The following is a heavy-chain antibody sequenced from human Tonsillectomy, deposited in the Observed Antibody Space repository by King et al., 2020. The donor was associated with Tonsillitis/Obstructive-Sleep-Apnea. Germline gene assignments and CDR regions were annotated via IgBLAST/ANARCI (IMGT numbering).Heavy chain of an antibody. D-gene: IGHD1-7*01. CDR3: ARETGTTGNWFDP. Sequence: VQLVESGAEVKKPGASVNVSCTASGYTFTSYYMHWVRQAPGQGLEWMGIINPSGGSTSYAQKFQGRVTMTRDTSTSTVYMELSSLRSEDTAVYYCARETGTTGNWFDPWGQGTLVTVSS. V-gene: IGHV1-46*01. CDR2: INPSGGST. J-gene: IGHJ5*02. CDR1: GYTFTSYY.